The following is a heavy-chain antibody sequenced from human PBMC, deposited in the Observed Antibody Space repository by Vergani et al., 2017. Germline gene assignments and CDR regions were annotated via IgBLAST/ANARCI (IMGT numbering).Heavy chain of an antibody. V-gene: IGHV1-2*02. CDR2: INPNRGGP. Sequence: QVQLVQSGAEVKNLGAPVKFPCKASGYPSTGYYMHWVRQAPGQGLGWMGWINPNRGGPNYAQKFQGRVTMTRDTSISTAYMELSRLRSDDTAVYYGARLTQWLVPRWDYWGQGTLVTVSS. CDR1: GYPSTGYY. CDR3: ARLTQWLVPRWDY. J-gene: IGHJ4*02. D-gene: IGHD6-19*01.